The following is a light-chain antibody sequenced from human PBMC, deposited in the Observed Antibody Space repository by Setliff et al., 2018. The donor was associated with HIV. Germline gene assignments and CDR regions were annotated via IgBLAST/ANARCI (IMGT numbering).Light chain of an antibody. CDR3: CSYAGASIQYI. CDR2: EVN. J-gene: IGLJ1*01. V-gene: IGLV2-23*02. CDR1: SSDIGTYNL. Sequence: SVLAQPASVSGSPGQSITISCTGTSSDIGTYNLVSWYQQHPGKAPKVIIYEVNKRPSGVSNRFSASKSGNTASLTISGLQAEDEAEYYCCSYAGASIQYIFGVGTRSPS.